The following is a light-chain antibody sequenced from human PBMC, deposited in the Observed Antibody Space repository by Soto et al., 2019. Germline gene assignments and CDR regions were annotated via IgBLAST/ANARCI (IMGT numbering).Light chain of an antibody. CDR3: QQYGNTPPT. CDR1: QSVAITF. Sequence: DIVLTQSPGTLSLSPGERATLSCIASQSVAITFLAWYQRKAGQAPRLLIFAASSRATGVPDRFSGSGSGNDFTLTISRLEPEDFALYYCQQYGNTPPTFGQGTQLEIK. J-gene: IGKJ2*01. CDR2: AAS. V-gene: IGKV3-20*01.